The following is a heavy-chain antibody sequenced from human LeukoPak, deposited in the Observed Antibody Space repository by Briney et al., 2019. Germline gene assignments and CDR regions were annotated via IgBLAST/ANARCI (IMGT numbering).Heavy chain of an antibody. D-gene: IGHD1-7*01. J-gene: IGHJ4*02. V-gene: IGHV3-30-3*01. CDR1: GFTFSSYA. CDR3: AKDERNWNYNLASQTYD. CDR2: ISYDGSNK. Sequence: PGGSLRLSCAASGFTFSSYAMHWVRQAPGKGLGWVAVISYDGSNKYYADSVKGRFTISRDNSKNTLYLQMNSLRAEDTAVYYCAKDERNWNYNLASQTYDWGQGTLVTVSS.